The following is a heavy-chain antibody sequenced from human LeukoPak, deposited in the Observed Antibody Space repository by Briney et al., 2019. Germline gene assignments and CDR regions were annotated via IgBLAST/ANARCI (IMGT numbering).Heavy chain of an antibody. V-gene: IGHV3-23*01. CDR1: GFTFRSYA. Sequence: GGSLRLSCAASGFTFRSYAMSWVRQPPGKGLEWVSSISGSGVTTYYADSVKGRFTISRDNSKNMMNLQMNSLRAEDTAVYYCARDYGDYTKGWNLRDFWGQGTLVTVSS. J-gene: IGHJ4*02. CDR3: ARDYGDYTKGWNLRDF. D-gene: IGHD4-17*01. CDR2: ISGSGVTT.